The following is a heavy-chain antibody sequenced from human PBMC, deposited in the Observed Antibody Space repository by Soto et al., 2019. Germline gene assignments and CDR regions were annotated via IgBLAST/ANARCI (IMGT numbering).Heavy chain of an antibody. Sequence: ASVKVSCKASGYTFTSYYMLWVRQAPGQGLEWMGIISPSGGSTSYAQKFQGRVTMTRDTSTSTVYMELSSLRSEDTAVYYCARGSSGWYGAFHIWGQGTMVTVSS. D-gene: IGHD6-19*01. J-gene: IGHJ3*02. CDR1: GYTFTSYY. V-gene: IGHV1-46*03. CDR3: ARGSSGWYGAFHI. CDR2: ISPSGGST.